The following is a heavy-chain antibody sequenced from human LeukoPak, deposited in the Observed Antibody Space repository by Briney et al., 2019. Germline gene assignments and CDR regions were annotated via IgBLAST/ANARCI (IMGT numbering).Heavy chain of an antibody. D-gene: IGHD3-10*01. CDR1: GFTFSSYG. CDR3: ARAPRGASLFDY. CDR2: IWYDGSNK. Sequence: GGSLRLSCAASGFTFSSYGMHWVRQAPGKGLEWVAVIWYDGSNKYYADSVKGRFTISRGNSKNTLYLQMNSLRAEDTAVYYCARAPRGASLFDYWGQGTLVTVSS. J-gene: IGHJ4*02. V-gene: IGHV3-33*01.